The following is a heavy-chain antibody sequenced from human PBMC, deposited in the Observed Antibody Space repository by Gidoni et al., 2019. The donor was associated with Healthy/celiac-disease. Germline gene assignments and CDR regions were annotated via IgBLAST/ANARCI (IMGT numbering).Heavy chain of an antibody. J-gene: IGHJ3*02. CDR3: ARDSLGSGSYYEGLFDI. CDR2: ISSSSSYI. D-gene: IGHD3-10*01. CDR1: GFTFSSYR. V-gene: IGHV3-21*01. Sequence: EVQLVESGGGLVKPGGSLRLSCAASGFTFSSYRMNWVRQAPGKGLEWVSSISSSSSYIYYADSVKGRFTISRDNAKNSLYLQMNSLRAEDTAVYYCARDSLGSGSYYEGLFDIWGQGTMVTVSS.